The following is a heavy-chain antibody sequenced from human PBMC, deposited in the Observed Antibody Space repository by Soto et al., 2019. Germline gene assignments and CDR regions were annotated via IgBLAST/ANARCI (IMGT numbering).Heavy chain of an antibody. Sequence: QVQLVESGGGLVKPGGSLRFSCAASGFTFSDYYMSWIRQAPGKGLEWLSYISSSGSATYYADSVKGRFTISRDNAKNSLSLQMNSRRAEDSAVYYCARLRDYCSGGRGYSGYYYYMDVWGRGTTVTFSS. CDR3: ARLRDYCSGGRGYSGYYYYMDV. V-gene: IGHV3-11*01. CDR1: GFTFSDYY. D-gene: IGHD2-15*01. J-gene: IGHJ6*03. CDR2: ISSSGSAT.